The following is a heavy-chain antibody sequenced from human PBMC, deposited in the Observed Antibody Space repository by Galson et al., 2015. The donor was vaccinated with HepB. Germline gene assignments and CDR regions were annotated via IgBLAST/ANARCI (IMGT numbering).Heavy chain of an antibody. Sequence: SLRLSCAASGFTFSNHNMNWVRQAPGKGLEWLSYISSSGSTIYYADSVKGRFTISRDNAKDSLYLQMNNLRVDDTAVYYCARQSLRYYDFWSDYSNYFDPWGQGTLVTVSS. J-gene: IGHJ5*02. CDR3: ARQSLRYYDFWSDYSNYFDP. CDR1: GFTFSNHN. D-gene: IGHD3-3*01. CDR2: ISSSGSTI. V-gene: IGHV3-48*03.